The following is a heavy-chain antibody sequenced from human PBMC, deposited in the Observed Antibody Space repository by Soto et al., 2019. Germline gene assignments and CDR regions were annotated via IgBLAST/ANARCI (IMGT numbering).Heavy chain of an antibody. CDR2: IIPIFGTA. J-gene: IGHJ6*02. V-gene: IGHV1-69*13. D-gene: IGHD2-2*01. CDR1: GGTFSSYA. Sequence: SVKVSCKASGGTFSSYAISWLRQAPGQGLEWMGGIIPIFGTANYAQKFQGRVTITADESTSTAYMELSSLRSEDTAVYYCARAGGYCSSTSCYYYYYYGMDVWGQGTTVTVSS. CDR3: ARAGGYCSSTSCYYYYYYGMDV.